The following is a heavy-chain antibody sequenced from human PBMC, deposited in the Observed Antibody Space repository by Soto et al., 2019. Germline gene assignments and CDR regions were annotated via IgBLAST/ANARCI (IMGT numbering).Heavy chain of an antibody. Sequence: EVQLVESGGRLVQSGGSLRLSCAASGFTFSSYWMHWVRQAPGKGLVWVSRINSDGSSTSYADSVKGRFTISRDNAKNTLYLQMNSLRVADTAVYYCVRAGGGYLYYFDYWGQGTLVTVSS. CDR1: GFTFSSYW. J-gene: IGHJ4*02. D-gene: IGHD3-16*02. CDR2: INSDGSST. CDR3: VRAGGGYLYYFDY. V-gene: IGHV3-74*01.